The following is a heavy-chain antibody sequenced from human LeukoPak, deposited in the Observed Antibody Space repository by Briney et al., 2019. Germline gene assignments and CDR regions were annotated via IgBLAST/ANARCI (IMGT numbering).Heavy chain of an antibody. CDR3: ARGGDYYDSSGFDY. J-gene: IGHJ4*02. CDR1: EFPFRSYA. V-gene: IGHV3-30*04. Sequence: GGSLRLPCAAPEFPFRSYAMHGVGQAPGKGRGGGAVLSYDGSNKYYADSVKGRFTISRDNSKNTLYLQMNSLRAEDTAVYYCARGGDYYDSSGFDYWGQGTLVTVSS. D-gene: IGHD3-22*01. CDR2: LSYDGSNK.